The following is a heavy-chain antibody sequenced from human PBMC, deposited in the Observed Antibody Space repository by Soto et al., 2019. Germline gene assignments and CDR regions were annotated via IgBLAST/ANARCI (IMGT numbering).Heavy chain of an antibody. D-gene: IGHD2-2*02. CDR2: IYWDDDK. Sequence: QITLKESGPTLVKPTQTLTLTCTFSGFSLSTSGVGVGWIRQPPGKALEWLALIYWDDDKRYSPSLKSRLTNAKDPPKNQVVLTMTNMDPVDTSTYYCALYPDSYYYYYMDVWGKGTTVTFAS. CDR3: ALYPDSYYYYYMDV. J-gene: IGHJ6*03. V-gene: IGHV2-5*02. CDR1: GFSLSTSGVG.